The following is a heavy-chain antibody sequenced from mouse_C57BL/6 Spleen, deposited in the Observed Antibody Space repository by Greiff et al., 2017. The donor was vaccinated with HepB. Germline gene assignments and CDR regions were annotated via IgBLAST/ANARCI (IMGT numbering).Heavy chain of an antibody. Sequence: VQLQQPGTELVKPGASVKLSCKASGYTFTSYWMHWVKQRPGQGLEWIGNINPSNGGTNYNEKFKSKATLTVDKSSSTAYMQLSSLTSEDSAVYYCAREIFITTVVADYWGQGTTLTVSS. CDR3: AREIFITTVVADY. J-gene: IGHJ2*01. CDR2: INPSNGGT. V-gene: IGHV1-53*01. D-gene: IGHD1-1*01. CDR1: GYTFTSYW.